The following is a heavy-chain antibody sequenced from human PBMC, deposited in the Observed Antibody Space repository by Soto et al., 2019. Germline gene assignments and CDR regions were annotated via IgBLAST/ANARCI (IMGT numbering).Heavy chain of an antibody. Sequence: QVQLQESGPGLVKPSETLSLTCTVSGGSISSYYWSWIRQPPGKGLEWIGYIYYSGSTNYNPSLKSRVTISVDTSKNQFSLKLSSVTAADTAVYYCARGSSWLNYYYGMDVWGQGTTVTVSS. CDR2: IYYSGST. CDR1: GGSISSYY. CDR3: ARGSSWLNYYYGMDV. D-gene: IGHD6-13*01. V-gene: IGHV4-59*01. J-gene: IGHJ6*02.